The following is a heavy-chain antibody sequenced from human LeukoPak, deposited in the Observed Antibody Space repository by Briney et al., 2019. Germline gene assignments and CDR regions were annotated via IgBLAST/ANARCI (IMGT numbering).Heavy chain of an antibody. CDR1: GGSFSGYY. CDR3: ARGRYLTTGGGAAAGFLDY. J-gene: IGHJ4*02. CDR2: INHSGST. D-gene: IGHD6-13*01. V-gene: IGHV4-34*01. Sequence: SETLSLTCGVDGGSFSGYYWNWIRQPPGKGLEWIGEINHSGSTNYNPSLKRRVTISVDTSQNQFSVRLSSVTAADTAVYYCARGRYLTTGGGAAAGFLDYWGQGTLVTVSS.